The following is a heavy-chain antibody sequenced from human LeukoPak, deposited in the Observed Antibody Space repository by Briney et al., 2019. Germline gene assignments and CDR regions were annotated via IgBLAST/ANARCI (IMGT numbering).Heavy chain of an antibody. D-gene: IGHD6-19*01. CDR3: ARCPAVAGGYYFDY. CDR2: IIPILGIA. V-gene: IGHV1-69*04. J-gene: IGHJ4*02. Sequence: ASVKVSCKASGGTFSSYAISWVRQAPGQGLEWMGRIIPILGIANYAQKFQGRVTITADKSTSTAHMELSSLRSEDTAVYYCARCPAVAGGYYFDYWGQGTLVTVSS. CDR1: GGTFSSYA.